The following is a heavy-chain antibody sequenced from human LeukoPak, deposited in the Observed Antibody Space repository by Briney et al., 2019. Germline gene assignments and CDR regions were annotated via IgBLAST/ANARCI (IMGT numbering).Heavy chain of an antibody. CDR1: GLTFSSYG. Sequence: GGSLRLSCAASGLTFSSYGMTWVRQAPGKGLEWVSGISGSGDKTYYADSVKGRFTISRENSKNTLYLQMNSLRAEHTAVYYCAKFGDILTGYPYYFDYWGQGPLVTVSS. CDR3: AKFGDILTGYPYYFDY. D-gene: IGHD3-9*01. J-gene: IGHJ4*02. V-gene: IGHV3-23*01. CDR2: ISGSGDKT.